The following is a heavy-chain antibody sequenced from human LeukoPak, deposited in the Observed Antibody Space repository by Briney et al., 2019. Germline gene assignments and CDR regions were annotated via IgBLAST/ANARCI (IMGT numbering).Heavy chain of an antibody. CDR3: ARQSYCSSTSCYTKAPDY. J-gene: IGHJ4*02. CDR1: GFTFSRFA. D-gene: IGHD2-2*02. V-gene: IGHV3-64*01. Sequence: PGGSLRLSCAASGFTFSRFAMHWVRQAPGKGLEYVSAFSSNGGSTYYANSVQGRFTISRDNSKNTLYLQMGSLRAEDMAVYYCARQSYCSSTSCYTKAPDYWGQGTLVTVSS. CDR2: FSSNGGST.